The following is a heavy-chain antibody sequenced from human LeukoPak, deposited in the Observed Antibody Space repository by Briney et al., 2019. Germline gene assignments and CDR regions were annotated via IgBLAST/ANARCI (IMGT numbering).Heavy chain of an antibody. D-gene: IGHD2-2*01. V-gene: IGHV1-69*01. CDR3: AIAGVVPAAYNWFDP. CDR2: IIPIFGTA. J-gene: IGHJ5*02. Sequence: GSSVKVSCKASGCTFSSYAISWVRQAPGQGLEWMGGIIPIFGTANYAQKFQGRVTITADESTSTAYMELSSLRSEDTAVYYCAIAGVVPAAYNWFDPWGQGTLVTGSS. CDR1: GCTFSSYA.